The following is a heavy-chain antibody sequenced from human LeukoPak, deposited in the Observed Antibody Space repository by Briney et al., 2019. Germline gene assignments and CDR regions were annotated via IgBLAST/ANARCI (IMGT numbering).Heavy chain of an antibody. CDR1: GFTFSSYW. J-gene: IGHJ3*02. V-gene: IGHV3-74*01. CDR2: INSEGSAT. CDR3: ARDDFGI. Sequence: GGSLRLSCAASGFTFSSYWMHWVRQAPGKGLVWVGRINSEGSATSHADSVKGRFTISRGNAKNTLYLQVNSLRAEDTAVYYCARDDFGIWGQGTMVTVSS.